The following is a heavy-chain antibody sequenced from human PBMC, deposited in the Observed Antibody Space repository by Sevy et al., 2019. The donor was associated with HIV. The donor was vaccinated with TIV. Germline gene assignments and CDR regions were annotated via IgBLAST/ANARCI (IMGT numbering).Heavy chain of an antibody. CDR3: INNRGFCTNGVCEDYFDY. V-gene: IGHV3-15*01. CDR1: GFTFRDAW. Sequence: GRSLRLSCAASGFTFRDAWMTWVRQAPGKGLEWVGRIKSKTDGETTDYATPVKGRFTISRDDSKNTLYLQMNSLKTEDKALYYCINNRGFCTNGVCEDYFDYWGQGTLVTVSS. D-gene: IGHD2-8*01. J-gene: IGHJ4*02. CDR2: IKSKTDGETT.